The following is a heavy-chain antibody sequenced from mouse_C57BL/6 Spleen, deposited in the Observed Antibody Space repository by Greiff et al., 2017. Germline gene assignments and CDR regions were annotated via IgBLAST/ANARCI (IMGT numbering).Heavy chain of an antibody. Sequence: VQLKESGGDLVKPGGSLKLSCAASGFTFSSYGMSWVRQTPDKRLEWVATISSGGSYTYYPDSVKGRFTISRDNAKNTLYLQMSSLKSEDTAMYYCARQGITTVVATDFDYWGQGTTLTVSS. CDR1: GFTFSSYG. CDR3: ARQGITTVVATDFDY. D-gene: IGHD1-1*01. CDR2: ISSGGSYT. J-gene: IGHJ2*01. V-gene: IGHV5-6*01.